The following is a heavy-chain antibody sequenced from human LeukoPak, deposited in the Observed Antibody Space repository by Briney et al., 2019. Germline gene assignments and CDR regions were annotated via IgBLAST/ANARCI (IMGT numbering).Heavy chain of an antibody. CDR1: GFTFSSYG. V-gene: IGHV3-30*18. Sequence: PGGSLRLSCAASGFTFSSYGMHWVRQAPGKGLEWVAAISYDGSNKYYADSVKGRFTISRDNSKNTLCLQMNSLRAEDTAVYYCAKSMGWNDWWGYYYGMDVWGQGTTVTVSS. CDR3: AKSMGWNDWWGYYYGMDV. CDR2: ISYDGSNK. J-gene: IGHJ6*02. D-gene: IGHD1-1*01.